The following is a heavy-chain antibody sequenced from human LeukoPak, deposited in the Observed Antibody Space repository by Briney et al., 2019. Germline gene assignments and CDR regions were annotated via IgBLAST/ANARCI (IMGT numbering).Heavy chain of an antibody. Sequence: GGSLRLSCAASGSTFSNYAMSWVRQAPGKGLEWVSAISGSGGSTYYADSVKGRFTISRDNSKNTLYLQVNSLRAEDTAVYYCAKGPAAVLGYFDYWGQGTLVTVSS. CDR1: GSTFSNYA. J-gene: IGHJ4*02. D-gene: IGHD2-2*01. V-gene: IGHV3-23*01. CDR2: ISGSGGST. CDR3: AKGPAAVLGYFDY.